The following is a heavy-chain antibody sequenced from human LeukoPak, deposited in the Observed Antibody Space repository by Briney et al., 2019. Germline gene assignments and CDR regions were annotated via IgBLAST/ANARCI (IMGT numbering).Heavy chain of an antibody. V-gene: IGHV1-2*02. J-gene: IGHJ4*02. CDR2: INPNSGGT. CDR1: GYTFTGYY. D-gene: IGHD2-2*01. CDR3: ARGHIVVVPAAGSYYFDY. Sequence: ASVKVSCKASGYTFTGYYMHWVRQAPGQGLGWMGWINPNSGGTNYAQKFQGRVTMTRDTSISTAYMELSRLRSDDTAVYYCARGHIVVVPAAGSYYFDYWGQGTLVTVSS.